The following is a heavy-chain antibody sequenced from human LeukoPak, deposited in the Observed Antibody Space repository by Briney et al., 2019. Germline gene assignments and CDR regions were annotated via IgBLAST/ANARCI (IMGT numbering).Heavy chain of an antibody. CDR3: AKRCAGDCQGDLDY. V-gene: IGHV3-23*01. J-gene: IGHJ4*02. D-gene: IGHD2-21*02. Sequence: GGSLRLSCAASGFTFSNYAMDWVRQAPGKGLEWVSDIDNSGYAYYADSVRGRFTVSRDNSKNTLYLQMNSLRDEATAVYFCAKRCAGDCQGDLDYWGQGTLVTVTS. CDR1: GFTFSNYA. CDR2: IDNSGYA.